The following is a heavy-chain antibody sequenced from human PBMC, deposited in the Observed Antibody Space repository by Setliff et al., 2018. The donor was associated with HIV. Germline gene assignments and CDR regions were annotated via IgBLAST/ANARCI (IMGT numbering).Heavy chain of an antibody. CDR1: GGSISSHY. J-gene: IGHJ4*02. V-gene: IGHV4-59*11. CDR2: IYYSGST. Sequence: PSETLSLTCTVSGGSISSHYWSWVRQPPGKGLEWIGYIYYSGSTNYNPSLKSRFTISRDNAKNSVFLQMNSLRVEDTAVYYCARATSGELESWGQGTLVTVSS. CDR3: ARATSGELES. D-gene: IGHD3-16*01.